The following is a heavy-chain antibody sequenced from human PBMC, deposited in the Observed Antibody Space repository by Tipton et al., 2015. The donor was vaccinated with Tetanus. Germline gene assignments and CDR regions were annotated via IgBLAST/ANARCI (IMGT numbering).Heavy chain of an antibody. CDR3: ARDYFGSGSNYYFDY. V-gene: IGHV1-18*01. J-gene: IGHJ4*02. Sequence: QSGPEVKKPGSSVKVSCKASGGTFTNYALSWVRQAPGQGLEWMGWISGYNGNTNYAPKFQGRVTMTTDTTTNTAYTELRSLRSDDTAVYYYARDYFGSGSNYYFDYWGQGSQVSVSS. CDR1: GGTFTNYA. CDR2: ISGYNGNT. D-gene: IGHD3-10*01.